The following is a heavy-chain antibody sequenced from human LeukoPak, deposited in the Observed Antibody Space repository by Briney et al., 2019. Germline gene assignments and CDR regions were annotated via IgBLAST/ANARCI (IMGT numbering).Heavy chain of an antibody. CDR2: ISYSGST. CDR3: TRDRRDGYNYVDY. CDR1: GGSISLYY. V-gene: IGHV4-59*01. Sequence: SETLSLTCIVSGGSISLYYWSWIRQPPGKGLEWIGYISYSGSTDYNPSLKSRVTISVDTSKNQFSLKLNSVTAADTAVYYCTRDRRDGYNYVDYWGQGTLVTVAS. J-gene: IGHJ4*02. D-gene: IGHD5-24*01.